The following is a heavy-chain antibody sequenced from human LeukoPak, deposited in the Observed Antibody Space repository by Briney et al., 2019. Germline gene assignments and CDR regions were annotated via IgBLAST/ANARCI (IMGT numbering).Heavy chain of an antibody. V-gene: IGHV3-74*01. D-gene: IGHD1-14*01. CDR3: ARAGASYAMDV. J-gene: IGHJ6*02. CDR2: IFVDGSST. Sequence: GGSLRLSCVASGFTFSSYSMHWVRQAPGKGLVWISRIFVDGSSTSYADSVKGRFTISRDNTKNTLYLQMSSLRDDDTAVYYCARAGASYAMDVWGQGTTVTVS. CDR1: GFTFSSYS.